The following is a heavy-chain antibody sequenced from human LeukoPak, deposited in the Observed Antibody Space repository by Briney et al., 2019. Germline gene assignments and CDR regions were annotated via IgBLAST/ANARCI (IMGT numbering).Heavy chain of an antibody. CDR2: MNPNSGNT. D-gene: IGHD2-2*01. CDR1: GYTFSSYD. Sequence: VASVKVSCKASGYTFSSYDVNWVRQATGQELEWMGWMNPNSGNTGYAQEFQGRVTMTRNTSISTAYMEVSGLRSEDTAVYYCARAPSPTSYGMDVWGQGTTVTVSS. J-gene: IGHJ6*02. V-gene: IGHV1-8*01. CDR3: ARAPSPTSYGMDV.